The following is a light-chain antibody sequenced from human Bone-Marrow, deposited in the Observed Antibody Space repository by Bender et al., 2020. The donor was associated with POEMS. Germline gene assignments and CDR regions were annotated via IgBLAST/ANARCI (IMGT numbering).Light chain of an antibody. CDR2: EVH. CDR3: SSYAGSSIFL. J-gene: IGLJ3*02. CDR1: SSDIGTYNL. V-gene: IGLV2-23*02. Sequence: QSALTQPASVSGSPGQSITISCTGTSSDIGTYNLVSWYQQHPGRPPKLIIFEVHERPSGVPDRFSASKSGNTASLTISGLQVEDEADYFCSSYAGSSIFLFGGGTRLTVL.